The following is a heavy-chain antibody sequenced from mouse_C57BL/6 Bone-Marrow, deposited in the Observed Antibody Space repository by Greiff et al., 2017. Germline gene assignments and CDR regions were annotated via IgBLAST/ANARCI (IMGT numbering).Heavy chain of an antibody. CDR1: GYTFTGYW. D-gene: IGHD2-4*01. Sequence: QVQLQQPGAELVKPGASVKLSCKASGYTFTGYWMQWVKQRPGQGLEWIGEIDPSDSNTDYNPKFKGKATLTVDTSSSTAYMQLSSLTSEDSAVYYCARPDYDVAWFSYWGQGTLVTVSA. V-gene: IGHV1-50*01. CDR3: ARPDYDVAWFSY. J-gene: IGHJ3*01. CDR2: IDPSDSNT.